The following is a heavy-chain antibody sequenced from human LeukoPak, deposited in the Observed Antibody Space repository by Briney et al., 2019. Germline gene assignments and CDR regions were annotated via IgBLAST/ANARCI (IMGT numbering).Heavy chain of an antibody. V-gene: IGHV3-64D*06. CDR1: GFTFSNYA. CDR2: ISSTGGST. CDR3: VKDRGWLQPFDY. J-gene: IGHJ4*02. Sequence: GGSLRLSCSASGFTFSNYAMHWVRQAPGKGLEYVSAISSTGGSTYYADSVKVRFTISRDNSKNTLYLQMSSLRAEDTAVYYCVKDRGWLQPFDYWGQGTLVTVSS. D-gene: IGHD5-24*01.